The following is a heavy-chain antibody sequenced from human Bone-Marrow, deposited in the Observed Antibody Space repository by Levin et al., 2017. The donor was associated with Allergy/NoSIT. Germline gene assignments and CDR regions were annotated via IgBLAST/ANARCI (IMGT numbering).Heavy chain of an antibody. D-gene: IGHD1-14*01. Sequence: ASVKVSCKTSGGPFSTYAVSWVRQTPGQGLEWMGGIIPMFDVPSYAQKFQDRLIISADKSTNTVYMELTSLTSEDTAVYYCARGGKSFVYYCDKWGQGTLLTVSA. CDR2: IIPMFDVP. J-gene: IGHJ4*02. V-gene: IGHV1-69*10. CDR3: ARGGKSFVYYCDK. CDR1: GGPFSTYA.